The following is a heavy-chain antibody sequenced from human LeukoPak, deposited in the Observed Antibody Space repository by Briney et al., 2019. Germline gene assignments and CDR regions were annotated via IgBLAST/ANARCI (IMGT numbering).Heavy chain of an antibody. V-gene: IGHV3-30*18. CDR2: ISYDGSNK. D-gene: IGHD4-23*01. CDR3: ANLLRWEPY. J-gene: IGHJ4*02. CDR1: GFTFSSYW. Sequence: GGSLRLSCAASGFTFSSYWMSWVRQAPGKGLEWVAVISYDGSNKYYADSVKGRFTISRDNSKNTLYLQMNSLRAEDTAVYYCANLLRWEPYWGQGTLVTVSS.